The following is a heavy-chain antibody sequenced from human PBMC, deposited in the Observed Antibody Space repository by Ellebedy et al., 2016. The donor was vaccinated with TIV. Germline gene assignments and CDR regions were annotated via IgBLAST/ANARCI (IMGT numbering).Heavy chain of an antibody. CDR2: ISGDTLTT. J-gene: IGHJ4*02. V-gene: IGHV3-48*04. D-gene: IGHD5-24*01. Sequence: GESLKISCAASGFTFSSYNIIWVRQAPGKGLEWISYISGDTLTTEYADSVKGRFPISRDNAKNSVYLQMKSLRAEDTAVYFCARDMGRWLQFLGFWGQGTLVTVSS. CDR3: ARDMGRWLQFLGF. CDR1: GFTFSSYN.